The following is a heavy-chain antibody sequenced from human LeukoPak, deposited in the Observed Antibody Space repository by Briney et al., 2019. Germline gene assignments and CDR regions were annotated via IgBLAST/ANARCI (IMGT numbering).Heavy chain of an antibody. CDR2: ISGSGGST. V-gene: IGHV3-23*01. CDR3: AKSRQWLVPLDY. CDR1: GFTFSSYS. J-gene: IGHJ4*02. D-gene: IGHD6-19*01. Sequence: GGSLRLSCAASGFTFSSYSMNWVRQAPGKGLEWVSAISGSGGSTYYADSVKGRFTISRDNSKNTLYLQMNSLRAEDTAVYYCAKSRQWLVPLDYWGQGTLVTVSS.